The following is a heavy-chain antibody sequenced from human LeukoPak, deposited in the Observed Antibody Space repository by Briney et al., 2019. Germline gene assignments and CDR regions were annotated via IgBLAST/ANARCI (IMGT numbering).Heavy chain of an antibody. CDR3: ARGRRHYDSSAYYYEGDAFDI. Sequence: ASVNVSCKASGYTFTIYYMHWVRQAPGHGLEWMGIINPSGGTTIYAQKFQGRVTMTRDTSISTAYMELSRLRSDDTAVYYCARGRRHYDSSAYYYEGDAFDIWGQGTMVTVSS. V-gene: IGHV1-46*01. D-gene: IGHD3-22*01. J-gene: IGHJ3*02. CDR2: INPSGGTT. CDR1: GYTFTIYY.